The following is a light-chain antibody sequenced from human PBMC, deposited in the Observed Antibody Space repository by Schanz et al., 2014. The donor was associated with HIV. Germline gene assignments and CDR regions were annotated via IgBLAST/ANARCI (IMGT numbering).Light chain of an antibody. J-gene: IGLJ1*01. CDR3: CSFAFTITSLYV. Sequence: QSALTQPPSASGSRGQSVAISCTGSSSNVGGYNYVSWYQQHPGKAPKLMIYEVDKRPSGVPDRFSGSKSGNTASLTVSGLQAEDEADYYCCSFAFTITSLYVFGTGTKLTVL. V-gene: IGLV2-8*01. CDR2: EVD. CDR1: SSNVGGYNY.